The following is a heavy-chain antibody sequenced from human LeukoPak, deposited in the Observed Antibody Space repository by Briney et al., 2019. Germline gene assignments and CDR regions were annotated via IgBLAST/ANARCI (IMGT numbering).Heavy chain of an antibody. Sequence: SETLSVICNVSGASINTFYWTWIRQPAGKGLEWLGRVYTTETTNYNPSFRGRLTMSLDTSKNQVSLELTSVTAADTAIYYCARDRGRGGFFDLWGRGTLVTVSS. D-gene: IGHD3-16*01. CDR2: VYTTETT. V-gene: IGHV4-4*07. CDR3: ARDRGRGGFFDL. J-gene: IGHJ2*01. CDR1: GASINTFY.